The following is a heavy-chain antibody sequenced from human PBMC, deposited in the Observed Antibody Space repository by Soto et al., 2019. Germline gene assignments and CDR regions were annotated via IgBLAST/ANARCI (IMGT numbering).Heavy chain of an antibody. CDR2: IYYSGST. Sequence: SETLSLTCTVSGGSISSGGYYWSWIRQHPGKGLEWIGYIYYSGSTYYNPSLKSRVTISVDTSKNQFSLKLSSVTAADTAVYYCARDRGGYSNFDYWGQGTLVTV. CDR3: ARDRGGYSNFDY. V-gene: IGHV4-31*03. CDR1: GGSISSGGYY. D-gene: IGHD3-10*01. J-gene: IGHJ4*02.